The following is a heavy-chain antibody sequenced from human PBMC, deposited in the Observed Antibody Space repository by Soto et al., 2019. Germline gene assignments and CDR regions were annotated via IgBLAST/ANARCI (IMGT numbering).Heavy chain of an antibody. Sequence: GGSLRLSCAASGFTFSSYSMNWVRQAPGKGLEWVSYINSSSSTIYYADSVKGRFTISRDNIKNSLYLQMNSLRAEDTAVYYCARAQRPDCSSTSCPYYYYYYMDVWGKGTTVTVSS. CDR2: INSSSSTI. CDR3: ARAQRPDCSSTSCPYYYYYYMDV. J-gene: IGHJ6*03. D-gene: IGHD2-2*01. CDR1: GFTFSSYS. V-gene: IGHV3-48*01.